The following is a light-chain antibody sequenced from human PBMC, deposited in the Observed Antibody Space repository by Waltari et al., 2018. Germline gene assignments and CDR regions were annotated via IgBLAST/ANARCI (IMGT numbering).Light chain of an antibody. Sequence: YVLTQPPSVSVAPGQTASITCGGNNIGTKNVPWYQQRPGQAPVLGVYGDSDRPSEIPDRFSGSNSGNTATLIINRVEAGDEADYSCQVWDNTGDRRVVFGGGTKLTVL. J-gene: IGLJ2*01. CDR1: NIGTKN. CDR2: GDS. CDR3: QVWDNTGDRRVV. V-gene: IGLV3-21*02.